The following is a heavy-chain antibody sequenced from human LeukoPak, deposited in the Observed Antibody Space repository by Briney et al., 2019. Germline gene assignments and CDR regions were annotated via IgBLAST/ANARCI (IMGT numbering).Heavy chain of an antibody. V-gene: IGHV3-9*01. J-gene: IGHJ4*02. Sequence: GGSLRLSCAASGFTFDDYAMHWVRQAPGKGLEWVSGISWNSGSIGYADSVKGRFTISRDNAKNSLYLQTNSLRAEDTALYYCAKDNSYYGSGSYYDYWGQGTLVTVSS. CDR2: ISWNSGSI. D-gene: IGHD3-10*01. CDR3: AKDNSYYGSGSYYDY. CDR1: GFTFDDYA.